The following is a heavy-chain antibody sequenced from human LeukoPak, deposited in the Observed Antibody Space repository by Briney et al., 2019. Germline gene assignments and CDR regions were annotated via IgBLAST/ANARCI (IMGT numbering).Heavy chain of an antibody. CDR3: ARAGHYYDSSGYYTFDY. J-gene: IGHJ4*02. Sequence: GGPLRLSCAASGFTFSSYWMSWVRQAPGKGLEWVANIKQDGSEKYYVDSVKGRFTISRDNAKNSLYLQMNSLRAEDTAVYYCARAGHYYDSSGYYTFDYWGQGTLVTVSS. CDR2: IKQDGSEK. D-gene: IGHD3-22*01. V-gene: IGHV3-7*01. CDR1: GFTFSSYW.